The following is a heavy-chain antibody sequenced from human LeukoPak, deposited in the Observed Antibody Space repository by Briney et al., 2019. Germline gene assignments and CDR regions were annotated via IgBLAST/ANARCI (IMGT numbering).Heavy chain of an antibody. D-gene: IGHD3-10*01. J-gene: IGHJ4*02. CDR1: GFTFSNYP. Sequence: PGGSLRLSCAASGFTFSNYPMIWVRQAPGEGLERVSYISSGGGAIYYADSVKGRFTISRDNAKNSLYLQMNSLRAEESAVYHCARAAWFGAPTSPSLDYFDYWGQGTLVTVSS. V-gene: IGHV3-48*04. CDR3: ARAAWFGAPTSPSLDYFDY. CDR2: ISSGGGAI.